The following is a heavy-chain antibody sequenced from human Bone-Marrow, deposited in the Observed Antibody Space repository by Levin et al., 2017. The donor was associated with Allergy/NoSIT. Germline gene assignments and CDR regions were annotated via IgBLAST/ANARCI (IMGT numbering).Heavy chain of an antibody. J-gene: IGHJ4*02. CDR3: ARNDYIDQGIDY. CDR2: ISDNSGHI. D-gene: IGHD4/OR15-4a*01. Sequence: PGESLKISCAASGFTFSTLSMNWVRQAPGKGLEWVSSISDNSGHIFYADSVKGRFTISRDNAKNSLSLQMNSLRAEDTAVYFCARNDYIDQGIDYWGQGTLVTVSS. V-gene: IGHV3-21*01. CDR1: GFTFSTLS.